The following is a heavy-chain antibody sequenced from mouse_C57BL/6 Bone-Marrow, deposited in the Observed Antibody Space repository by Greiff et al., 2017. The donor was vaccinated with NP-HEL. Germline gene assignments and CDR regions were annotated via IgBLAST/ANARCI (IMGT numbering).Heavy chain of an antibody. D-gene: IGHD2-4*01. V-gene: IGHV1-31*01. J-gene: IGHJ2*01. CDR2: IYPYNGVS. Sequence: EVQLQQSGPELVKPGASVKISCKASGYSFTGYYMHWVKQSHGNILDWIGYIYPYNGVSSYNQKFKGKATLTVDTSSSTAYMELRSLTSEDSAVYYCARTEYDYDGSYFDYWGQGTTLTVSS. CDR3: ARTEYDYDGSYFDY. CDR1: GYSFTGYY.